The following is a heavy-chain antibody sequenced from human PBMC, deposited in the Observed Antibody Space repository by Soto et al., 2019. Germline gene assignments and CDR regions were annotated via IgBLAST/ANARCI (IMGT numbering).Heavy chain of an antibody. Sequence: ASVKVSCKASGYTFTGYYMHWVRQAPGQGLEWMGWINPNSGGTNYAQKFQGRVTMTRDKSITQAYMELSRLRSDDTAVYYCAPLRRSDNWFDLWGQGNLVTVSS. V-gene: IGHV1-2*02. CDR3: APLRRSDNWFDL. D-gene: IGHD2-21*02. CDR2: INPNSGGT. CDR1: GYTFTGYY. J-gene: IGHJ5*02.